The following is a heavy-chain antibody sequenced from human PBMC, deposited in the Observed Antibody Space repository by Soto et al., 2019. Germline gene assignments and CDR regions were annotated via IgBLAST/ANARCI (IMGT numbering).Heavy chain of an antibody. V-gene: IGHV3-23*01. D-gene: IGHD3-16*02. Sequence: EVQLLESGGGLVQPGGSLRLSCAASGFTFSSFAMNWVRQAPGKGLEWVSAISGSSGHTYYTDSGKGGFIITRDNSKNTLYLQMDSLSADDTAVYYCARGPSEYIWGSYLRYCDSWGQGSLVTVSS. CDR1: GFTFSSFA. CDR2: ISGSSGHT. J-gene: IGHJ4*02. CDR3: ARGPSEYIWGSYLRYCDS.